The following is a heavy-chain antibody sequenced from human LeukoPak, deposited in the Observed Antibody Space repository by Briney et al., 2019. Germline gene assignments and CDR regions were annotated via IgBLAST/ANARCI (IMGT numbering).Heavy chain of an antibody. Sequence: ASVKVSCKASGYSFSNYYIYWVRQAPGQGLEWMGVINPSGGPTNYAPKFQGRVTMTRDMSTSTVYMELSSLGSEDTAVYYCARDAEERISSKGIYSYYYIDVWGKGTTVTVSS. D-gene: IGHD6-13*01. CDR3: ARDAEERISSKGIYSYYYIDV. V-gene: IGHV1-46*01. J-gene: IGHJ6*03. CDR2: INPSGGPT. CDR1: GYSFSNYY.